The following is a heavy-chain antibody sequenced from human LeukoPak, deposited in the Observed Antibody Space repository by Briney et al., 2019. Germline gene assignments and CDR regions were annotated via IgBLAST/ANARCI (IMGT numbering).Heavy chain of an antibody. CDR2: IDPDTGDT. D-gene: IGHD3-22*01. J-gene: IGHJ4*02. Sequence: ASVKVSCKPSGYTFIDHYLDWVRQAPGQGLESLGWIDPDTGDTNYPQKFQGRVTMTRDTSSSTAYMELNRLRSDDTAVYYCARAGHNSNSGGYDFWGLGTLVTVSS. CDR3: ARAGHNSNSGGYDF. V-gene: IGHV1-2*02. CDR1: GYTFIDHY.